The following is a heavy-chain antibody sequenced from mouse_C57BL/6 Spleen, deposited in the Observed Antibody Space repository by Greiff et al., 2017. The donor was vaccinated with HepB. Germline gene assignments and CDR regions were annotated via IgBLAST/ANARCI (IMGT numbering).Heavy chain of an antibody. V-gene: IGHV1-80*01. Sequence: VQLQQSGAELVKPGASVKISCKASGYAFSSYWMNWVKQRPGKGLEWIGQIYPGDGDTNYNGKFKGKATLTADKSSSTAYMQLSSLTSEDSAVYFSARLEEIYYGNFFDYWGQGTTLTVSS. CDR1: GYAFSSYW. CDR2: IYPGDGDT. CDR3: ARLEEIYYGNFFDY. J-gene: IGHJ2*01. D-gene: IGHD2-1*01.